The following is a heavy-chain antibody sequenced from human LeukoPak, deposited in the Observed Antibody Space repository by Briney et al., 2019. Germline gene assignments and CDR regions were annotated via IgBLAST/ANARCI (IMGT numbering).Heavy chain of an antibody. V-gene: IGHV4-4*09. CDR2: IHTSGRT. CDR1: GGFSRLYY. J-gene: IGHJ4*02. Sequence: KPSEPLSLTSTLSGGFSRLYYWTWIRQPPGKGLEWIGNIHTSGRTDYSPSLKSRVTMSIDTSKNQFSLRLSSVTAADTAVYYCARPGQSSWWVYFNYWGQGTLVTVSS. D-gene: IGHD2-15*01. CDR3: ARPGQSSWWVYFNY.